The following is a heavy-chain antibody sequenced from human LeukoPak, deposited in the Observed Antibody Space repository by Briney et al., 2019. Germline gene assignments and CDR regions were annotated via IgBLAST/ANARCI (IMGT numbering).Heavy chain of an antibody. Sequence: SETLSLTCTVSGGSISSGGYYWSWIRQPPGKGLEWIGYIYHSGSTYYNASLKSRITISVDTSKRQFSLRMNSVTAADTAVYFCAGYYSSIYGMDVWGQGTSVTVSS. CDR2: IYHSGST. CDR1: GGSISSGGYY. CDR3: AGYYSSIYGMDV. D-gene: IGHD3-3*01. J-gene: IGHJ6*02. V-gene: IGHV4-30-2*01.